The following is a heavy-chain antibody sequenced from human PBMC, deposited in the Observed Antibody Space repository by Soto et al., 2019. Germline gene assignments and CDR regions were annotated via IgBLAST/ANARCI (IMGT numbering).Heavy chain of an antibody. Sequence: AGGSLRLSCAASGFTFSSYAMSWVRQAPGKGLEWVSAISGSGGSTYYADSVKGRFTISRDNSKNTLYLQMNSLRAEDTAVYYCAKEGLTYYDYIWGSYRGRHFDYWGQGTLVTVSS. J-gene: IGHJ4*02. V-gene: IGHV3-23*01. D-gene: IGHD3-16*02. CDR2: ISGSGGST. CDR3: AKEGLTYYDYIWGSYRGRHFDY. CDR1: GFTFSSYA.